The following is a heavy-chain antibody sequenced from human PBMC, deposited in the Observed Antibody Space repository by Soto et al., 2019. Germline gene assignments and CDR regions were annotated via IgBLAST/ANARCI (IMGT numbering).Heavy chain of an antibody. CDR1: GYSFTSYW. Sequence: PGESLKISCKGSGYSFTSYWIGWVRQMPGKGLEWMGIIYPGDSDTRYSPSFQGQVTISADKSISTAYLQWSSLKASDTAMYYCARHNGNYGSGGYFPPYYMDVWGKGTTVTVSS. V-gene: IGHV5-51*01. CDR3: ARHNGNYGSGGYFPPYYMDV. CDR2: IYPGDSDT. D-gene: IGHD3-10*01. J-gene: IGHJ6*03.